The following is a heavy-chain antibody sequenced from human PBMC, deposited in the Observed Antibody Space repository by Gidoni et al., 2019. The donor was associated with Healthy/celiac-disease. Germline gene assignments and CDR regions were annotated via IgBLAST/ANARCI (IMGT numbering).Heavy chain of an antibody. J-gene: IGHJ4*02. CDR3: ASRYYYGSGN. CDR1: GFTFSSYG. V-gene: IGHV3-30*03. Sequence: QVQLVESGGGVVQPGRSLRLSCAASGFTFSSYGMHWVRQAPGKGLEWVAVISYDGSNKYYADSVKGRFTISRDNSKNTLYLQMNSLRAEDTAVYYCASRYYYGSGNWGQGTLVTVSS. CDR2: ISYDGSNK. D-gene: IGHD3-10*01.